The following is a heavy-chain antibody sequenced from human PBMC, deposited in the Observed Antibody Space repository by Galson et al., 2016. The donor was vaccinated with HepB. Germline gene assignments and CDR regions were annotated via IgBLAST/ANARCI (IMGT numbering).Heavy chain of an antibody. D-gene: IGHD6-19*01. CDR2: TYWDDTK. CDR1: GLPLGTSGVG. Sequence: PALVKPTQTLTLTCTVSGLPLGTSGVGVGWIRHPPGKALEWLAVTYWDDTKSYSPSLKSRLTITKDTSKNQVVLIMTNMDPVDTATYHCARVRGHSGWRGAYDYWGQGTLVTVSS. V-gene: IGHV2-5*02. CDR3: ARVRGHSGWRGAYDY. J-gene: IGHJ4*02.